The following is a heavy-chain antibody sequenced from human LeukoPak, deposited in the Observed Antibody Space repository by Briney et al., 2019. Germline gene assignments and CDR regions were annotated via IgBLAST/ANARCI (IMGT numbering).Heavy chain of an antibody. CDR2: INPNSGGT. Sequence: ASVKVSCKASGYTFTGYYMHWVRQAPGQGLEWMGWINPNSGGTNYAQKFQGRVTMTRDTSISTAYMELSRLTSDDTAVYYCARVARGRDNGGYYWSWFDPWGQGTLVTVSS. D-gene: IGHD3-22*01. J-gene: IGHJ5*02. CDR3: ARVARGRDNGGYYWSWFDP. V-gene: IGHV1-2*02. CDR1: GYTFTGYY.